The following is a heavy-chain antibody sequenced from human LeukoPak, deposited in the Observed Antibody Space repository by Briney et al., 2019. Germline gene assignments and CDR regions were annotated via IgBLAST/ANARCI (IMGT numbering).Heavy chain of an antibody. Sequence: GGSLRLSCAASGFTFSNYWMSWVRQAPGKGLEWVANIKQDGSEKYFVNSVKGRFTISRDNAKNSLYLQMNSLRAEDTAIYYCAREDDWNYEDYWGQGTLVTVSS. D-gene: IGHD1-7*01. V-gene: IGHV3-7*01. CDR1: GFTFSNYW. CDR3: AREDDWNYEDY. J-gene: IGHJ4*02. CDR2: IKQDGSEK.